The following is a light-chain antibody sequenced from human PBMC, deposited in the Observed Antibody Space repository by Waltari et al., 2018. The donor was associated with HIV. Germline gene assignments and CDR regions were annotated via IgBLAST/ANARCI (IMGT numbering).Light chain of an antibody. J-gene: IGLJ3*02. CDR2: RNT. V-gene: IGLV1-47*01. CDR3: AVWDDSLSAQL. CDR1: SSNIERNY. Sequence: QSVLTQSPSTSGTPGQRVTISCSGSSSNIERNYVSWFQQVPGTAPKRLIFRNTQRPSGVSDRFSGSVSGTSASLAISGLRSEDEADYYCAVWDDSLSAQLFGGGTKLTVL.